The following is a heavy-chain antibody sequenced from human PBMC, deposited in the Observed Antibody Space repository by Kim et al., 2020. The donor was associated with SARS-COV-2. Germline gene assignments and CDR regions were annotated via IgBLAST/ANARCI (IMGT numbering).Heavy chain of an antibody. CDR3: ASALGH. J-gene: IGHJ4*02. D-gene: IGHD3-16*02. Sequence: TRGSNNYNASLQSRVTMSVDMSKNQFSLKRSSVTAADTAAYYCASALGHWGQGTLVTVSS. V-gene: IGHV4-4*07. CDR2: TRGSN.